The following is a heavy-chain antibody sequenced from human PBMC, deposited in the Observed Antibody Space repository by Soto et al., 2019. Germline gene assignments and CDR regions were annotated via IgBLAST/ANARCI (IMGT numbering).Heavy chain of an antibody. J-gene: IGHJ3*02. CDR3: AKDIEILAGYGAFDI. CDR2: ISWNSGSI. Sequence: GGSLRLSCAASGFTFDDYSMHWVRQAPGKGLEWVSGISWNSGSIGYADSVKGRFTISRDNAKNSLYLQMNSLRAEDTALYYCAKDIEILAGYGAFDIWGQGTMVTVSS. D-gene: IGHD3-9*01. CDR1: GFTFDDYS. V-gene: IGHV3-9*01.